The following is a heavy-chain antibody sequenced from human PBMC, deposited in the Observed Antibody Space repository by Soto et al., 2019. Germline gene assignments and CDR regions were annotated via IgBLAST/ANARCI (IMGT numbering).Heavy chain of an antibody. Sequence: ASVKVSCKASGGTFSSYAISWVRQAPGQGLEWMGGIIPIFGTANYAQKFQGRVTITADESTSTAYMELSSLRSEDTAVYYCARGGGSTTNFGKYYFDYWGQGTLVTVSS. J-gene: IGHJ4*02. CDR2: IIPIFGTA. V-gene: IGHV1-69*13. CDR1: GGTFSSYA. CDR3: ARGGGSTTNFGKYYFDY. D-gene: IGHD2-2*01.